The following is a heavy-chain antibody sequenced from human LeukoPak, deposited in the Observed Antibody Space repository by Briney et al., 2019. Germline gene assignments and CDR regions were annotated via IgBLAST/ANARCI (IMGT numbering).Heavy chain of an antibody. J-gene: IGHJ4*02. CDR2: IIPIFGTA. CDR3: ASFSGSYYSDY. Sequence: SVKVSCKASGGTFGSHAVSWVRQAPGQGLEWMGGIIPIFGTANYAQKFQGRVTITTDESTSTAYMELSSLRSEDTAVYYCASFSGSYYSDYWGQGTLVTVSS. CDR1: GGTFGSHA. D-gene: IGHD1-26*01. V-gene: IGHV1-69*05.